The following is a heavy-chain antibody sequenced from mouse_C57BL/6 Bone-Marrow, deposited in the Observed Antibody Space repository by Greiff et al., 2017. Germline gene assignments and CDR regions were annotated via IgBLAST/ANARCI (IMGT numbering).Heavy chain of an antibody. CDR2: IDPSDSYT. J-gene: IGHJ4*01. CDR3: ASFFLMDY. Sequence: QVQLQQPGAELVKPGASVKLSCKASGYTFTSYWMQWVKQRPGQGLEWIGKIDPSDSYTNYNQKFKGKATLTVDTSSTTAYMQLSSLTSEDSAVYYCASFFLMDYWGQGTSVTVSS. CDR1: GYTFTSYW. V-gene: IGHV1-50*01.